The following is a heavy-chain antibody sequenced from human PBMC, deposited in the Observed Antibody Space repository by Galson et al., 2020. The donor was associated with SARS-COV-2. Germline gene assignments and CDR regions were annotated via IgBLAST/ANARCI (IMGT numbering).Heavy chain of an antibody. V-gene: IGHV2-5*02. J-gene: IGHJ3*02. CDR1: GFSLTTSGVG. Sequence: SGPTLVKPTQTLTLTCTFSGFSLTTSGVGVGWIRQPPGKALEWLAIIYWDDDERYSPSLKSRLTITKDTSKNQVFLQMNSLTTEDTAVYFCARWIYDAYDIWGQGTMVTVSS. CDR3: ARWIYDAYDI. D-gene: IGHD5-12*01. CDR2: IYWDDDE.